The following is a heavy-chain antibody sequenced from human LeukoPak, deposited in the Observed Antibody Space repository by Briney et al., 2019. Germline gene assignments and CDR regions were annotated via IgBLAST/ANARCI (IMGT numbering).Heavy chain of an antibody. CDR1: GASISTYY. V-gene: IGHV4-59*01. Sequence: SETLSLTCTVSGASISTYYWSWVRQPPGKGLEWIGYIYYSGNTNYNPSLKSRVTISVDTSKNQLSLRLNSVAAADTAVYYCARVQGMSGYFLIDLWGQGTLVTVSS. CDR3: ARVQGMSGYFLIDL. D-gene: IGHD3-3*01. CDR2: IYYSGNT. J-gene: IGHJ5*02.